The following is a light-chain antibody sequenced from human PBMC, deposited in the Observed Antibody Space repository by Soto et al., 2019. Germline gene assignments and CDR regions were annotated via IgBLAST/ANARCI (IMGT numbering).Light chain of an antibody. Sequence: DIQMTQSPSSLSASVGDRVTITCRASQRITTYLNWYQQRPGKAPSLLIYAATYLREGVPSRFSGSGSGTDFTLTIAGLQPDDFATYSCHQIHTTPWTFGQGTKVDIK. CDR1: QRITTY. CDR2: AAT. J-gene: IGKJ1*01. V-gene: IGKV1-39*01. CDR3: HQIHTTPWT.